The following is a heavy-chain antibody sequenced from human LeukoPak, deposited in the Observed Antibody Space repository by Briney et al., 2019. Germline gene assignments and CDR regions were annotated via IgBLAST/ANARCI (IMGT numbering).Heavy chain of an antibody. CDR2: INHSGST. Sequence: AGGSLRLSCAASGFTFSSYAMSWIRQPPGKGLEWIGEINHSGSTNYNPSLKSRVTISVDTSKNQFSLKLSSVTAADTAVYYCASIWRGYSYGGYYYYYMDVWGKGTTVTVSS. CDR1: GFTFSSYA. D-gene: IGHD5-18*01. V-gene: IGHV4-34*01. CDR3: ASIWRGYSYGGYYYYYMDV. J-gene: IGHJ6*03.